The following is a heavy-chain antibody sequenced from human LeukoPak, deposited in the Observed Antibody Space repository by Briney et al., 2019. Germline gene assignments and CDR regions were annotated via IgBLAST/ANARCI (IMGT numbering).Heavy chain of an antibody. CDR3: ATEKDLLLDS. CDR2: FDPGDDET. V-gene: IGHV1-24*01. CDR1: GYSLSELS. D-gene: IGHD1-26*01. Sequence: ASVKVSCKVSGYSLSELSTHWVRQAPGQGLEWMGGFDPGDDETIYAQKFQGRVTMTEDTSTDTAYLELSSLRSEDTAVYFCATEKDLLLDSWGQGTLVTVSS. J-gene: IGHJ5*01.